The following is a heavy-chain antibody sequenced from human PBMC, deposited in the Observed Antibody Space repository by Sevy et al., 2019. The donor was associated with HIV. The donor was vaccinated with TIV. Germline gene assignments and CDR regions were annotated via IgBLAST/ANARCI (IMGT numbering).Heavy chain of an antibody. Sequence: GGSLRLSCVASGFTFSAYAMSWVRQAPGKGLEWVSCISSRGGSTYYADSVKGRFSISRDTSKNTLYLKMNSLRAEDTAVYYCATLRGGLYGSGYFQNWGQGTQVTVSS. CDR3: ATLRGGLYGSGYFQN. V-gene: IGHV3-23*01. J-gene: IGHJ1*01. D-gene: IGHD3-10*01. CDR2: ISSRGGST. CDR1: GFTFSAYA.